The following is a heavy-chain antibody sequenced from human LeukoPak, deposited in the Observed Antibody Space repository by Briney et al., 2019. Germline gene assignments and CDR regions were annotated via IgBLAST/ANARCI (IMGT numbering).Heavy chain of an antibody. CDR1: GGSISSNNYY. D-gene: IGHD3-3*01. CDR3: QSRFLEWLLDY. J-gene: IGHJ4*02. V-gene: IGHV4-39*01. Sequence: PSETLSLTCTVSGGSISSNNYYWGWIRQPPGKGLEWIGSIYYGGYTYYNPSLKSRVTISVDTSKNQVSLKLSSVTAADTAIYYCQSRFLEWLLDYWGQGTLVTVSS. CDR2: IYYGGYT.